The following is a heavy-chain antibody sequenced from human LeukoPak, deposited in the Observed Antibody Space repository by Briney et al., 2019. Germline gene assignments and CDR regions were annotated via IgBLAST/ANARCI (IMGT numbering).Heavy chain of an antibody. J-gene: IGHJ4*02. Sequence: ETLSLTCTVSGGSISSGDYYWSWVRQAPGKGLEWVSSISSGSSYIYYADSVKGRFTISRDNAKNSLYLQMNSLRAEDTAVYYCARDDYGDYTFDYWGQGTLVTVSS. D-gene: IGHD4-17*01. CDR1: GGSISSGDYY. V-gene: IGHV3-21*01. CDR2: ISSGSSYI. CDR3: ARDDYGDYTFDY.